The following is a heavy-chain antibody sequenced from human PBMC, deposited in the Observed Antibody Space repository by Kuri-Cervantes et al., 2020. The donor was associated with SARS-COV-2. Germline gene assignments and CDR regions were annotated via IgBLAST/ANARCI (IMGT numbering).Heavy chain of an antibody. V-gene: IGHV4-38-2*01. CDR2: IYHSGGT. CDR1: GSSISSGYY. J-gene: IGHJ6*03. Sequence: SETLSLTCAVSGSSISSGYYWGWIRQPPGKGLEWIGSIYHSGGTYYNPSLKSRVTISVDTSKNQFSLKLSSVTAADTAVYYCAIGALGSYPYYYYYMDVWGKGTTVTVSS. D-gene: IGHD2-15*01. CDR3: AIGALGSYPYYYYYMDV.